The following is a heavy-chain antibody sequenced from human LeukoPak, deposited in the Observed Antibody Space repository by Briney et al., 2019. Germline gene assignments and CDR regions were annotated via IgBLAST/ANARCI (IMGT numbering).Heavy chain of an antibody. CDR2: SNPNSGDT. D-gene: IGHD6-13*01. J-gene: IGHJ4*02. Sequence: ASVKVSCKASGYTFTGYYIHWVRQAPGQGLEWMGWSNPNSGDTHHAQKFQGRVTMTSDTSISTAYMELSGLRSDDTAVYYCARDRPAAAFDYWGQGTLVTVSS. V-gene: IGHV1-2*02. CDR1: GYTFTGYY. CDR3: ARDRPAAAFDY.